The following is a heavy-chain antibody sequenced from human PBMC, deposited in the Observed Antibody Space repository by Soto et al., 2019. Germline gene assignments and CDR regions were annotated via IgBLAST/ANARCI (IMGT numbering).Heavy chain of an antibody. CDR2: INPSNDNT. D-gene: IGHD1-26*01. CDR1: NYSFSSFG. CDR3: ARDPFYSGSNLQVGYFDS. V-gene: IGHV1-18*01. Sequence: QVQLVQSGVEVKKPGASVKVSCKTSNYSFSSFGISWMRQAPGQGLEWMGWINPSNDNTNYAQSLQGRVTLTTDTSTNTAYMQLRSLRSDDPAVYYCARDPFYSGSNLQVGYFDSWVQGTLVTVSS. J-gene: IGHJ4*02.